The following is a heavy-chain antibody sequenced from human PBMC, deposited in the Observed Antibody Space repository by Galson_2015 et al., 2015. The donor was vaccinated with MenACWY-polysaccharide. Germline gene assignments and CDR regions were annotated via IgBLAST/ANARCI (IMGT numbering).Heavy chain of an antibody. CDR2: IRDTGSL. CDR1: GASISSHH. CDR3: ARLPTWGSSFGYFDY. Sequence: ETLSLTCTVSGASISSHHWSWFRQPPGKGLEWIAYIRDTGSLKDNPSLKSRVTMSADKSNNQFSLRLISVTAADTAVYYCARLPTWGSSFGYFDYWGQGSVVAVSS. D-gene: IGHD7-27*01. J-gene: IGHJ4*02. V-gene: IGHV4-59*08.